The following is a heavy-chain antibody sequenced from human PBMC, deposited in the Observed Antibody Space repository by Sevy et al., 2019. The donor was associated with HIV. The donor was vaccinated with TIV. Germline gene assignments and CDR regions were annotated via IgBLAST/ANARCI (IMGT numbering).Heavy chain of an antibody. Sequence: GGSLRLSCAASGFTFSSYWMSWVRQAPGKGLEWVANIKQDGSEKYYVDSVKGRFTISRDNAKNSLYLQMNSLRDEDTAVYYCARGAYKYLTGDAFDIWGQGTMVTVSS. CDR1: GFTFSSYW. D-gene: IGHD3-9*01. J-gene: IGHJ3*02. CDR3: ARGAYKYLTGDAFDI. V-gene: IGHV3-7*01. CDR2: IKQDGSEK.